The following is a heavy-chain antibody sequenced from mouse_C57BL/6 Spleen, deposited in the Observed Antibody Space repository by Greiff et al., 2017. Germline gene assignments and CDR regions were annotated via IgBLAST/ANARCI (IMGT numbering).Heavy chain of an antibody. V-gene: IGHV1-9*01. CDR3: ARDGTGTRFAY. CDR2: ILPGSGST. J-gene: IGHJ3*01. CDR1: GYTFTGYW. D-gene: IGHD4-1*01. Sequence: QVQLQQSGAELMKPGASVKLSCKATGYTFTGYWIEWVKQRPGHGLEWIGEILPGSGSTNYNEKFKGKATFTADTSSNTAYMQLSSLTTGDSAIYYCARDGTGTRFAYWGQGTLVAVSA.